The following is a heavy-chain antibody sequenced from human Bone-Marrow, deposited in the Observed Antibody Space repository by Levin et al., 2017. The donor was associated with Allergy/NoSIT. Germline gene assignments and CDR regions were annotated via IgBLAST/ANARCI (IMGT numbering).Heavy chain of an antibody. CDR3: AGTYYYDSSGYLDY. J-gene: IGHJ4*02. Sequence: SETLSLTCAVYGGSFSGYYWSWIRQPPGKGLEWIGEINHSGSTNYNPSLKSRVTISVDTSKNQFSLKLSSVTAADTAVYYCAGTYYYDSSGYLDYWGQGTLVTVSS. CDR1: GGSFSGYY. V-gene: IGHV4-34*01. D-gene: IGHD3-22*01. CDR2: INHSGST.